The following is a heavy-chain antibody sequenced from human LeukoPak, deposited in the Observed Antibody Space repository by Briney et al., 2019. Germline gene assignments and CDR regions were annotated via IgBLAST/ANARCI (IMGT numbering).Heavy chain of an antibody. Sequence: KPGGSLRLSCAASGFTFSSYSMNWVRQAPGKGLEWVSSISSSSYIYYADSVKGRFTISRDNAKNSLYLQMNSLRAEDTAVYYCARSSGSSGWYVIGYWGQGTLVTVSS. D-gene: IGHD6-19*01. V-gene: IGHV3-21*01. CDR3: ARSSGSSGWYVIGY. J-gene: IGHJ4*02. CDR2: ISSSSYI. CDR1: GFTFSSYS.